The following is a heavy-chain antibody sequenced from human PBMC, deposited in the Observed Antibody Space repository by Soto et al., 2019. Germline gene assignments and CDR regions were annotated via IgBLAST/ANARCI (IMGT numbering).Heavy chain of an antibody. Sequence: PSETLSLTCTVSGGSISSYYWSWIRQPPGKGLEWIGYIYYSGSTNYNPSLKSRVTISVDTSKNQFSLKLSSVTAADTAVYYCARELGYCSGGSRYSADYYYYGMDVWGQGTTVTVSS. CDR3: ARELGYCSGGSRYSADYYYYGMDV. J-gene: IGHJ6*02. V-gene: IGHV4-59*01. CDR1: GGSISSYY. CDR2: IYYSGST. D-gene: IGHD2-15*01.